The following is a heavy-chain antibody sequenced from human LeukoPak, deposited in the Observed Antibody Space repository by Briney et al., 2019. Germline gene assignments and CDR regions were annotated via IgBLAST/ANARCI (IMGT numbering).Heavy chain of an antibody. CDR1: GYTFTGYY. CDR2: INPNSGGT. CDR3: AGELGGNSNWFDP. V-gene: IGHV1-2*06. J-gene: IGHJ5*02. Sequence: ASVKVSCKASGYTFTGYYMHWVRQAPGQGLEWMGRINPNSGGTNYAQKFQGRVTMTRDTSNSTAYMELSRLRSDDTAVYYCAGELGGNSNWFDPWGQGTLVTVSS.